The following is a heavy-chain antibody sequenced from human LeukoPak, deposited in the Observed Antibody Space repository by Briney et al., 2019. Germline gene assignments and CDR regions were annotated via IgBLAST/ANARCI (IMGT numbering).Heavy chain of an antibody. CDR2: IYTSGGT. V-gene: IGHV4-61*02. CDR1: GGSISSGSYY. Sequence: KPSQTLSLTCTVSGGSISSGSYYWSWIRQPAGKGLEWIGRIYTSGGTNYNPSLKSRVTISVDTSKNQFSLKLSSVTAADTAVYYCARATMRWSYSGGAFDIWGQGTMVTVSS. J-gene: IGHJ3*02. D-gene: IGHD3-10*01. CDR3: ARATMRWSYSGGAFDI.